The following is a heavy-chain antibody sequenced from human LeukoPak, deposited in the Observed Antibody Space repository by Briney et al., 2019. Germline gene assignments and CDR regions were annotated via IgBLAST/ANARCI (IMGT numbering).Heavy chain of an antibody. CDR1: GFTFSSYA. V-gene: IGHV3-48*01. CDR2: ISSSGGSI. D-gene: IGHD6-13*01. J-gene: IGHJ6*02. Sequence: GGSLRLSCAASGFTFSSYAMSWVRQAPGKGLEWLSYISSSGGSIYYVDSVKGRFTTSRDDARNSLYLQMSSLRVEDTAVYYCARDRPSSTWYEGDAMDVWGQGTMVTVSS. CDR3: ARDRPSSTWYEGDAMDV.